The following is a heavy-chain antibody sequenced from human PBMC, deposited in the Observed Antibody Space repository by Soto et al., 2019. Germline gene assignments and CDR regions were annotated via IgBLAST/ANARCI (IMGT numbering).Heavy chain of an antibody. Sequence: QVQLVESGGGLVEPGGSLRLSCSASGFTFSDYYMTWIRQAPGKGLEWISFISNHGGFRHYADSVKGRFAVSRDDAKNSLYLEMNSLRADDTAVYYCARPSKNYYDSSGYYYPWGQGTLVTVSS. CDR1: GFTFSDYY. J-gene: IGHJ5*02. V-gene: IGHV3-11*01. CDR3: ARPSKNYYDSSGYYYP. D-gene: IGHD3-22*01. CDR2: ISNHGGFR.